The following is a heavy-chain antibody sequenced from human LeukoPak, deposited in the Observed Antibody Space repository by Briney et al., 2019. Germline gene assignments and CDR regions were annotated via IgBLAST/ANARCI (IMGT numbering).Heavy chain of an antibody. V-gene: IGHV4-59*01. CDR3: AREPYSGSYKWYALDI. CDR2: ISYSGST. D-gene: IGHD1-26*01. CDR1: GDSMSNYY. Sequence: PSETLSLTCTVSGDSMSNYYWSWIRQPPGKGLEWIGYISYSGSTNYNPSLKSRVTISVDTSKSQFSLKLNSVTAADTAVYYCAREPYSGSYKWYALDIWGQGTMVTVSS. J-gene: IGHJ3*02.